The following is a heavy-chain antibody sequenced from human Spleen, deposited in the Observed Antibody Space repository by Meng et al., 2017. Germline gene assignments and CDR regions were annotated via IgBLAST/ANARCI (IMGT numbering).Heavy chain of an antibody. CDR1: GFTFSSHA. D-gene: IGHD3-10*01. J-gene: IGHJ4*02. Sequence: GGSLRLSCAASGFTFSSHAMHWVRQAPGKGLEWVAVISKDGSNQYYADSVKGRFTISRDNSKNTLYLQMNSLRAEDTAVYYCARAMVRGVIDYWGQGTLVTVSS. CDR3: ARAMVRGVIDY. V-gene: IGHV3-30*14. CDR2: ISKDGSNQ.